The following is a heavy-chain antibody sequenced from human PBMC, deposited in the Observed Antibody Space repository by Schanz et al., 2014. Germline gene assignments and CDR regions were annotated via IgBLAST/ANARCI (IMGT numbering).Heavy chain of an antibody. CDR2: IPWNGAAI. CDR1: GFNSDDYA. Sequence: EEQLVESGGGLVQPGGSLRLSCTASGFNSDDYAMHWVRQAPGKGLEWVSNIPWNGAAIGYAGSVRGRFTISRDSAKNSLFLQMNSLRPEDTAVYYCARGRVLESWGQGTLVTVSS. J-gene: IGHJ5*02. D-gene: IGHD1-1*01. CDR3: ARGRVLES. V-gene: IGHV3-9*02.